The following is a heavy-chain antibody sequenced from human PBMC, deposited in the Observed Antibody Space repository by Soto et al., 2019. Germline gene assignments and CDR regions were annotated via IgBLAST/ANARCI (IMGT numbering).Heavy chain of an antibody. CDR1: GFTFSSYA. CDR3: ASGGSSLNP. CDR2: ISYDGSNK. D-gene: IGHD2-15*01. Sequence: QVQLVESGGGVVQPGRSLRLSCAASGFTFSSYAMHWVRQAPGKGLEWVAVISYDGSNKYYAHSVKGRFTISRDNSKNTLYLQMNSLRAEDTAVYYCASGGSSLNPWGQGTLVTVSS. J-gene: IGHJ5*02. V-gene: IGHV3-30-3*01.